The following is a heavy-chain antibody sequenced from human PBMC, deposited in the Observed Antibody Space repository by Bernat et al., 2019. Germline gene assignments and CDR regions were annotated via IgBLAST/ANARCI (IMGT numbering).Heavy chain of an antibody. V-gene: IGHV1-18*01. CDR1: GYSFTSYG. CDR3: AGDFPLMYSSSSSDHYYGMDV. D-gene: IGHD6-6*01. CDR2: ISAYNGDT. Sequence: QVQLVQSGAEVKKPGASVKVSCKASGYSFTSYGISWVRQAPGQGLEWMGWISAYNGDTNYAQKLQGRVTMTTDTSTTTAYMELRSLRSDDTAVYYCAGDFPLMYSSSSSDHYYGMDVWGQGTTVTVSS. J-gene: IGHJ6*02.